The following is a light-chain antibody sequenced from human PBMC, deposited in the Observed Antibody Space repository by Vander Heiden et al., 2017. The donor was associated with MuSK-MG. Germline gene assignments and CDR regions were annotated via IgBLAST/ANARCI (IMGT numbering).Light chain of an antibody. J-gene: IGLJ2*01. V-gene: IGLV2-23*01. CDR3: CSYAGSSTLV. Sequence: QSALTQPASVSGSPGQSITISCTGTSSDLGSYDLVSWYLQHPGKAPKLMIYEATKRPAGIANRFSGSKSGNTASLTIFGLQAEDEAEYYCCSYAGSSTLVFGGGTKLTVL. CDR2: EAT. CDR1: SSDLGSYDL.